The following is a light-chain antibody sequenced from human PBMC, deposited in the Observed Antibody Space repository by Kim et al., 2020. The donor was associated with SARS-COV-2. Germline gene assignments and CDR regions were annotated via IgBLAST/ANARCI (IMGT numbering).Light chain of an antibody. CDR3: QAWDSSIYV. CDR2: RDN. Sequence: SVSPGQTASITCSGDKLGDEYASWYQQKPGQSPVVVIFRDNRRPSGIPERFSGSNSGNTATLTISGTQAMDEADYYCQAWDSSIYVFGTGTKVTVL. CDR1: KLGDEY. V-gene: IGLV3-1*01. J-gene: IGLJ1*01.